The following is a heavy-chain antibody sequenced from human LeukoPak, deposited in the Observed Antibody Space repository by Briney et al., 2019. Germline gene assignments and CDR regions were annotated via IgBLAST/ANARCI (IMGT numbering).Heavy chain of an antibody. D-gene: IGHD4-17*01. CDR3: ARAYGDYPSYYYYGMDV. V-gene: IGHV1-18*01. Sequence: ASVKVSCKASGYTFTSYGISWVRQAPGQGLEWMGWISAYNGNTNYAQKLQGRVTMTTDTSTSTAYMELRSLRSDDTAVYYCARAYGDYPSYYYYGMDVWGQGTTVTASS. J-gene: IGHJ6*02. CDR2: ISAYNGNT. CDR1: GYTFTSYG.